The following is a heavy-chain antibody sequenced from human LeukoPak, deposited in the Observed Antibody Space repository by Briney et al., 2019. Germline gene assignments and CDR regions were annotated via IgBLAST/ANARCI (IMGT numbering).Heavy chain of an antibody. CDR1: GFTFSSYE. V-gene: IGHV3-48*03. CDR2: ISSSGSTI. J-gene: IGHJ6*02. CDR3: ARDEVEVAATRSYYYYGMDV. Sequence: GGSLRLSCAASGFTFSSYEMNWVRQAPGKGLEWVSYISSSGSTIYYADSMKGRFTISRDSAKNSLYLQMNSLRAEDTAVYYCARDEVEVAATRSYYYYGMDVWGQGTTVTVSS. D-gene: IGHD2-15*01.